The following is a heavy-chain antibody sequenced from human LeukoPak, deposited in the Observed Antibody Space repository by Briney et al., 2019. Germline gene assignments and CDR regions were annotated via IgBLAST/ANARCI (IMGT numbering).Heavy chain of an antibody. Sequence: ASVKVSCKASGYTFTAYYVHWVRQAPGQGLEWMGWITPNSGGTKYAQKFQGRVTMTRDTSISTAYMELSGLRSEDTAVYYCARESITMVRGARGGFDYWGQGTLVTVSS. D-gene: IGHD3-10*01. CDR3: ARESITMVRGARGGFDY. J-gene: IGHJ4*02. CDR1: GYTFTAYY. CDR2: ITPNSGGT. V-gene: IGHV1-2*02.